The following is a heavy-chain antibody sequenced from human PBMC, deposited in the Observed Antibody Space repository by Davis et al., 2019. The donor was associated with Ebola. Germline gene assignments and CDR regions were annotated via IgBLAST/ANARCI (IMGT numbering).Heavy chain of an antibody. Sequence: SVKVSCKASGGSFTSFVINWVRQAPGQGLEWMGGSNPVFGTPTYAQEFQGRVMITADEYTSTAYMELSSLRSEDTAMYYCASGIGREYTYGPPDFWGQGTLVTVSS. CDR2: SNPVFGTP. D-gene: IGHD5-18*01. V-gene: IGHV1-69*13. CDR3: ASGIGREYTYGPPDF. J-gene: IGHJ4*02. CDR1: GGSFTSFV.